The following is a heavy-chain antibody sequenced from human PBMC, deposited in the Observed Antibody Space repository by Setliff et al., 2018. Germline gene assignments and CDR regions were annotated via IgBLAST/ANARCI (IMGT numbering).Heavy chain of an antibody. CDR1: GGTFSDYY. V-gene: IGHV4-34*01. CDR3: ARGRNVAARLLDT. D-gene: IGHD6-6*01. J-gene: IGHJ5*02. Sequence: SETLSLTCAAYGGTFSDYYWTWIRQPPGKGLEWIGEINHSGTTNYNPSLKSRVSISIDTAKDQFSLRMNSVTAADAAIYYCARGRNVAARLLDTWGQGCRVTAPQ. CDR2: INHSGTT.